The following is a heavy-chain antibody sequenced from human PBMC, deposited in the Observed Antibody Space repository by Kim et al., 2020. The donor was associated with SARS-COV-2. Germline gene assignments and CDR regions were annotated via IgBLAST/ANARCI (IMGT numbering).Heavy chain of an antibody. V-gene: IGHV4-59*01. D-gene: IGHD6-19*01. Sequence: SETLSLTCTVSGGSISSYYWSWIRQPPGKGLEWIGYIYYSGSTNYNPSLKSRVTISVDTSKNQFSLKLSSVTAADTAVYYCARVGALAGSGWYRESFDYWGQGTLVTVSS. CDR2: IYYSGST. CDR1: GGSISSYY. CDR3: ARVGALAGSGWYRESFDY. J-gene: IGHJ4*02.